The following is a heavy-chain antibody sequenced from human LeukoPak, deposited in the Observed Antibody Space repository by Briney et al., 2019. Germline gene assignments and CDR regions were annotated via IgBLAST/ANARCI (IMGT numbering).Heavy chain of an antibody. V-gene: IGHV3-11*01. CDR3: ARNRGYSGYDFDY. CDR2: LSSTGSTL. J-gene: IGHJ4*02. Sequence: GSLRLSCAASGFTFSDYYMSWIRQAPGKGLEWVSYLSSTGSTLYYADSVKGRFTISRDNAKNSLYLQMDSLRAEDTAIYYCARNRGYSGYDFDYWGQGTLVTVSS. CDR1: GFTFSDYY. D-gene: IGHD5-12*01.